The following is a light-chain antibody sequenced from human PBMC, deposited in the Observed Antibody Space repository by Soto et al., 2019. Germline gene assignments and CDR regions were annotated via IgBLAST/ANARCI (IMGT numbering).Light chain of an antibody. J-gene: IGKJ2*01. CDR1: QSITSNY. CDR3: QQYGSSPYT. Sequence: EIVLTQSPGTLSLSPGERATLSCRASQSITSNYLAWYQQKPGQAPRLLVYAVSRRPNGIPARFSGSGSGTDFTITISRLEPEDFALYYCQQYGSSPYTFGQGTQLEIK. V-gene: IGKV3-20*01. CDR2: AVS.